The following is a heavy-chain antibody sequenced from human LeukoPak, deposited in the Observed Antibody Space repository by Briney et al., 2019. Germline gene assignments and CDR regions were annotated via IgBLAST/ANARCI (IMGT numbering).Heavy chain of an antibody. V-gene: IGHV3-7*01. Sequence: PGGSLRLSCAASGFTFSSYWMSWVRQAPGKGLEWVANIKQDGSEKYYVDSVKGRFTISRDNAKKSLYLQMNSLRAEDTAVYYCARGGGDGYIPNWFDPWGQGTLVTVSS. CDR2: IKQDGSEK. D-gene: IGHD5-24*01. CDR1: GFTFSSYW. J-gene: IGHJ5*02. CDR3: ARGGGDGYIPNWFDP.